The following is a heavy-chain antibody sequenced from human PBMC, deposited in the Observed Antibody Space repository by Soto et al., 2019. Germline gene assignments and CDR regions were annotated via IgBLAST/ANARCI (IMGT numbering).Heavy chain of an antibody. CDR3: TTDSILAPLFH. J-gene: IGHJ4*02. D-gene: IGHD3-3*02. V-gene: IGHV3-15*01. CDR1: GFNFTSAW. Sequence: PGGSLRLSCAASGFNFTSAWMSWVRQAPGKGLEWVGRIKSKTDGGTTDYAAPVRGRFTISRDDSKNTLYVQLNSLKTEDTAVYYCTTDSILAPLFHWGQGTLVTVSS. CDR2: IKSKTDGGTT.